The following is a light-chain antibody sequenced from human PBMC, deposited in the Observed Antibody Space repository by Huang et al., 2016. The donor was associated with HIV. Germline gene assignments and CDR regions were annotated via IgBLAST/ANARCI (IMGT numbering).Light chain of an antibody. J-gene: IGKJ1*01. CDR3: QQYYNWPRT. V-gene: IGKV3-15*01. CDR2: GAS. CDR1: QSVSSN. Sequence: EIVMRQSPATLSVSPGERANLSCGASQSVSSNLAWYQNKPGQAPRLLLYGASTRASGIPVRFSGSWSGTDFTLTISSLQSEDFAVYYCQQYYNWPRTFGQGTKVEIK.